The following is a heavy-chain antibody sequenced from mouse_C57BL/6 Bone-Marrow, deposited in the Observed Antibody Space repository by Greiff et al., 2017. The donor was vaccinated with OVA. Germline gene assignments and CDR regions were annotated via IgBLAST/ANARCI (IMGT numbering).Heavy chain of an antibody. Sequence: DVKLVESGGGLVQPGGSLKLSCAASGFTFSDYYMYWVRQTPEKRLEWVAYISNGGGSTYYPDTVKGRFTISRDNAKNTLYLQMSRLKSEDTAMYYCARGGYYSSSYAMDYWGQGTSVTVSS. D-gene: IGHD2-5*01. CDR1: GFTFSDYY. CDR3: ARGGYYSSSYAMDY. V-gene: IGHV5-12*01. CDR2: ISNGGGST. J-gene: IGHJ4*01.